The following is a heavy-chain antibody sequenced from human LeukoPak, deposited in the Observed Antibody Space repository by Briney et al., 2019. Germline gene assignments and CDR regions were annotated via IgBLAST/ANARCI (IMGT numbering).Heavy chain of an antibody. CDR3: ARDGGDYGGNSYRFDY. CDR2: IYHSGST. CDR1: GYSISSGYY. J-gene: IGHJ4*02. Sequence: SETLSLTCTVSGYSISSGYYWGWIRQPPGKGLEWIGSIYHSGSTYYNPSLKSRVTISVDTSRNQFSLKLSSVTAADTAVYYCARDGGDYGGNSYRFDYWGQGTLVTVSS. V-gene: IGHV4-38-2*02. D-gene: IGHD4-23*01.